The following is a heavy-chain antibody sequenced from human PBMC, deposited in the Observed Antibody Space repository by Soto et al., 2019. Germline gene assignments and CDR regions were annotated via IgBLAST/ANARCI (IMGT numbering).Heavy chain of an antibody. CDR3: ASHYDMWSGYLSPVDY. Sequence: QVQLVESVGDLVKPGGSLRLSCAASGYTFSDYYMRWIRQAPGKGLEGISYIDTSGTKIYYADSVKGRSTITRDNAKNSLYLEMNSLRDEDTAVYYCASHYDMWSGYLSPVDYWGQGTLVTVSS. CDR2: IDTSGTKI. CDR1: GYTFSDYY. J-gene: IGHJ4*02. D-gene: IGHD3-3*01. V-gene: IGHV3-11*01.